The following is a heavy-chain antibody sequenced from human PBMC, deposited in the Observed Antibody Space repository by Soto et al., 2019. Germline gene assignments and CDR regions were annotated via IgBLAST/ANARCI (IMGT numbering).Heavy chain of an antibody. CDR3: AKDSQNGVVSAARVYRMDV. CDR1: RFTFSNYG. D-gene: IGHD2-2*01. CDR2: MWYDGSNK. V-gene: IGHV3-33*06. J-gene: IGHJ6*02. Sequence: SLILSCAASRFTFSNYGMHWVRQAPGKGLEWVAVMWYDGSNKYYADSVKGRFTISRDNSKNTLYLQMNSLRAEDTAVYYCAKDSQNGVVSAARVYRMDVWGQGNTVTV.